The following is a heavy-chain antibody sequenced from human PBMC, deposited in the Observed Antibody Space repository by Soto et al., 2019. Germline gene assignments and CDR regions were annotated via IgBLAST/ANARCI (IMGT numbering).Heavy chain of an antibody. V-gene: IGHV3-23*01. Sequence: EVQLLESGGGLVQPGGSLRLSCAASGFTFNNYAMHWVRQAPGKGLEWVSIIRPNGDSTYYADSVKGRFTISRDNSQNTVFLQMNSLIAEDPAKYFSAKDRLIDYLRNAPHLWRPGTLVTVSS. CDR3: AKDRLIDYLRNAPHL. CDR2: IRPNGDST. CDR1: GFTFNNYA. D-gene: IGHD3-16*02. J-gene: IGHJ3*01.